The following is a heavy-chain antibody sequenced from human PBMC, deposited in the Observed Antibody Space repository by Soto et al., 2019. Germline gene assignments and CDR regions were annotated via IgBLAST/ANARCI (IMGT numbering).Heavy chain of an antibody. V-gene: IGHV1-3*01. D-gene: IGHD4-17*01. Sequence: GASVKVSCKASGYTFTSYAMHWVRQAPGQRLEWMGWINAGNGNTKYSQKFQGRVTITRDTSASTAYMEPSSLRSEDTAVYYCARRESLHGDYVLSYWGQGTLVTVSS. CDR2: INAGNGNT. CDR1: GYTFTSYA. CDR3: ARRESLHGDYVLSY. J-gene: IGHJ4*02.